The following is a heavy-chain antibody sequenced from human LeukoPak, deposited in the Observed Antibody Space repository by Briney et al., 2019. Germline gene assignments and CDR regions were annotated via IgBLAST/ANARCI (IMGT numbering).Heavy chain of an antibody. CDR2: INHSGST. CDR3: ASLPAVNYYYYGMDV. Sequence: SETLSLTCAVYGGSFSGYYWSWIRQPPGKGLEWIREINHSGSTNYNPSLKSRVTISVDTSKNQFSLKLSSVTAADTAVYYCASLPAVNYYYYGMDVWGQGTTVTVSS. V-gene: IGHV4-34*01. J-gene: IGHJ6*02. CDR1: GGSFSGYY.